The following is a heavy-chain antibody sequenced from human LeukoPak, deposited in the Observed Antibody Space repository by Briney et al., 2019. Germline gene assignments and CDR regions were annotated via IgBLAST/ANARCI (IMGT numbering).Heavy chain of an antibody. CDR2: ISGSGGTT. CDR1: GFTFSSYA. Sequence: GGSLRLSCAASGFTFSSYAMNWVRQAPGKGLEWVSAISGSGGTTYYADSVKGRFTISRDNPKNTLSLQMTSLRAEDTAVYYCAKGGGEQQLAYFDYWGQGTLVTVSS. J-gene: IGHJ4*02. CDR3: AKGGGEQQLAYFDY. V-gene: IGHV3-23*01. D-gene: IGHD6-13*01.